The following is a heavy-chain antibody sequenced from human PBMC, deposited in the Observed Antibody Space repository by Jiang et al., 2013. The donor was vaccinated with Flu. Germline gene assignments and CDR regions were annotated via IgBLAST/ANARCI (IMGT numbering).Heavy chain of an antibody. V-gene: IGHV1-69*01. Sequence: SGAEVKKPGSSVKVSCKAYGGSFSSHAFNWVRQAPGQGLEWMGGIVPIFGTPQYAQKFQGRVTITADENASSAYMELSSLTSEDTAIYYCAGDPKRQHCTSSTCYFDYNFAMDLWGQGTTVTVSS. CDR1: GGSFSSHA. J-gene: IGHJ6*02. CDR2: IVPIFGTP. D-gene: IGHD2-2*01. CDR3: AGDPKRQHCTSSTCYFDYNFAMDL.